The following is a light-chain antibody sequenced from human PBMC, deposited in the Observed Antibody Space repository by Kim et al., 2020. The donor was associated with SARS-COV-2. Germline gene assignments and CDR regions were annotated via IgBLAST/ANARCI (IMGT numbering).Light chain of an antibody. J-gene: IGKJ5*01. CDR3: NQYGGTPPLT. CDR1: EILRSTY. V-gene: IGKV3-20*01. CDR2: GVY. Sequence: PGESVSLSCRASEILRSTYLAWYQQRPGQAPRLLIYGVYYRAAGIPDRFRGGGSGADFSLSISSLQPEDFAVYYCNQYGGTPPLTFGRGTRVEIK.